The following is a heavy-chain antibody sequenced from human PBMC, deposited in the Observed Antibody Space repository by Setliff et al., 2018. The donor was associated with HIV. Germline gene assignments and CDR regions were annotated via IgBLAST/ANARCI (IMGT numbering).Heavy chain of an antibody. D-gene: IGHD2-15*01. J-gene: IGHJ3*02. CDR2: IYTSGST. CDR3: ARNPCSGGSCPDAFDI. V-gene: IGHV4-4*07. CDR1: GGSISSYY. Sequence: SETLSLTCTVSGGSISSYYWSWIRQPAGKGLEWIGHIYTSGSTNYNPSLKSRATMSVDTSKNQFSLKLSSVTAADTAVYYCARNPCSGGSCPDAFDIWGQGTMVTVSS.